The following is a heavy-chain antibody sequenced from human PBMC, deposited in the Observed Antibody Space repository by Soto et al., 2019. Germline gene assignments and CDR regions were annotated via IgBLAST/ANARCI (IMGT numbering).Heavy chain of an antibody. Sequence: EVQLVESGGGLIQPGGSLRLSCAASGFTVSRNYMTWVRQAPGKGLEWVSVIHSGGSTYYADSVKGRFTISRADAENTLYLQMNSLRAEDTAVYYCARSRRVDTAMVFSGMDVWGHGTTVTVSS. CDR1: GFTVSRNY. CDR3: ARSRRVDTAMVFSGMDV. CDR2: IHSGGST. D-gene: IGHD5-18*01. V-gene: IGHV3-53*01. J-gene: IGHJ6*02.